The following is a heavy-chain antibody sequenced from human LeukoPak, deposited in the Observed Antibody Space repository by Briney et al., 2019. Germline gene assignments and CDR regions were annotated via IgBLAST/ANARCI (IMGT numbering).Heavy chain of an antibody. Sequence: QSGGSLRLSCAASGFSFSSYWMSWVRQAPGKGLEWVANIKQDGSDKYSVDSVKGRFTISRDNAKNSLYLQMNSLRAEDTAVYYCVRDKIEGPTTLDYWGQGTLVTVSS. J-gene: IGHJ4*02. CDR1: GFSFSSYW. D-gene: IGHD1-26*01. CDR3: VRDKIEGPTTLDY. V-gene: IGHV3-7*01. CDR2: IKQDGSDK.